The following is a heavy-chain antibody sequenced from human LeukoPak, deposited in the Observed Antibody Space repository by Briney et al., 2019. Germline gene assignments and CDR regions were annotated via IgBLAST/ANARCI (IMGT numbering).Heavy chain of an antibody. V-gene: IGHV4-59*01. CDR1: GGSISSYY. J-gene: IGHJ4*02. CDR3: ARDTFGSGSYFDY. CDR2: IHYSGST. Sequence: PSETLSLTCTVSGGSISSYYWSWIRQPPGKGLEWIGYIHYSGSTNYNASLKSRVTISLDTSKNQFSLKLSSVTAADTAVYYCARDTFGSGSYFDYWGQGALVTVSS. D-gene: IGHD3-10*01.